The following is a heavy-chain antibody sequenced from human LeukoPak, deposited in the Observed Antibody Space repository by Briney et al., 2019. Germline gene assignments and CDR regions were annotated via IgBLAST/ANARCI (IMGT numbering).Heavy chain of an antibody. CDR3: ARATVTGDYYYYMDV. Sequence: PSETLSLTCTVSGGSISSYYWSWIRQPPGKGLEWIGYIYYSGSTNYNPSLKSRVTIPVDTSKNQFSLKLSSVTAADTAVYYCARATVTGDYYYYMDVRGKGTTVTVSS. J-gene: IGHJ6*03. V-gene: IGHV4-59*01. CDR2: IYYSGST. D-gene: IGHD4-17*01. CDR1: GGSISSYY.